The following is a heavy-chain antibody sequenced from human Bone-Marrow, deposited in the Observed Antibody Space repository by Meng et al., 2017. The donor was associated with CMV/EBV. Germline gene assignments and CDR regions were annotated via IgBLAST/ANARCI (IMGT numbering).Heavy chain of an antibody. J-gene: IGHJ3*02. D-gene: IGHD3-22*01. CDR2: IYYSGSI. CDR3: ARETLSDSSGYTPDPGAFDI. Sequence: SETLSLTCAVSGYSISSSNWWGWIRQPPGKGLEWIGYIYYSGSIYYNPSLKSRVTISVDTSKNQFSLKLSSVTAADTAVYYCARETLSDSSGYTPDPGAFDIWGQGTMVTVSS. CDR1: GYSISSSNW. V-gene: IGHV4-28*03.